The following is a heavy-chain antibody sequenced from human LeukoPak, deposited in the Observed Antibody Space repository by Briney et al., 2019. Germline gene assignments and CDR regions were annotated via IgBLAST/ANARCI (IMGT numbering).Heavy chain of an antibody. D-gene: IGHD6-19*01. CDR2: IEASDVNT. CDR1: RFTFSAYA. CDR3: AKGSGSGWYGWFDP. J-gene: IGHJ5*02. Sequence: GGSLRLSCAASRFTFSAYALYWVRQAPGKGLEWVSCIEASDVNTYYADSVKGRFTISRDNSKNTLYLQMSSLRAEDTAVYYCAKGSGSGWYGWFDPWGQGTLVTVSS. V-gene: IGHV3-23*01.